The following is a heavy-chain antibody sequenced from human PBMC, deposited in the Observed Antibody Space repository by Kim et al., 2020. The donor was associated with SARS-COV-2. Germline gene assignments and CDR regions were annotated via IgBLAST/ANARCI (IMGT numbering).Heavy chain of an antibody. V-gene: IGHV1-18*01. Sequence: GNPNYAQKLQGRVTMTTDTSTSTAYMELRSLRSDDTAVYYCARDQETFDYWGQGTLVTVSS. J-gene: IGHJ4*02. CDR2: GNP. CDR3: ARDQETFDY.